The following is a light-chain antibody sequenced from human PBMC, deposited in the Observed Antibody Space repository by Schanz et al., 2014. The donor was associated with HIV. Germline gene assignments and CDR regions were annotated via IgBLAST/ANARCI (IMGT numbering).Light chain of an antibody. CDR1: SSDVGGYNY. J-gene: IGLJ2*01. CDR3: CSYTSSSTVV. CDR2: DVS. V-gene: IGLV2-14*03. Sequence: QSALTQPASVSGSPGQSITISCTGTSSDVGGYNYPPWYQHHPGKAPKLMIYDVSNRPSGVSNRFSGSKSGNTASLTISGLQGDDEADYYCCSYTSSSTVVFGGGTKVTVL.